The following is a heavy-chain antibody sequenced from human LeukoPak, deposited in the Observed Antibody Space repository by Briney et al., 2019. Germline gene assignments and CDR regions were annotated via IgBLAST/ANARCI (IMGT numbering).Heavy chain of an antibody. V-gene: IGHV3-23*01. J-gene: IGHJ4*02. CDR3: AKDPMVRGSTYDY. CDR2: ISGSGTT. CDR1: GFTFSKYA. Sequence: GASLRLSCVASGFTFSKYAMTWVRQAPGKGLEWVSSISGSGTTYYAESVKGRFTVSRDNSKNTLYLQVNSLRAKDTAVYYCAKDPMVRGSTYDYWGQGTLVTVSS. D-gene: IGHD3-10*01.